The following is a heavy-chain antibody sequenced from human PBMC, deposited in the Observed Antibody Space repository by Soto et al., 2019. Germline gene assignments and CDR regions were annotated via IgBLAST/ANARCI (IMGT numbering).Heavy chain of an antibody. CDR2: IYYRGNT. Sequence: QLQLQESGPGLVKPSETLSLTCTVSGGSISSGSSYWGWIRQPPGKGLEWIGNIYYRGNTYYNPSLKSRVTIAIDSSKIQFSLKLNSVTTADTAVYYCAAQDYGAKGYYFETWGQGTLVSVSS. CDR1: GGSISSGSSY. V-gene: IGHV4-39*01. CDR3: AAQDYGAKGYYFET. D-gene: IGHD4-17*01. J-gene: IGHJ4*02.